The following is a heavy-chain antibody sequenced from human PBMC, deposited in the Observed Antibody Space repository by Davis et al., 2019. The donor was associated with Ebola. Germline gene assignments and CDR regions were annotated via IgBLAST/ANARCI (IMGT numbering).Heavy chain of an antibody. J-gene: IGHJ4*02. CDR3: ARVALAGFDH. V-gene: IGHV3-30*03. CDR2: ISNDGSNE. CDR1: GFTFSSFG. Sequence: GESLKISCASSGFTFSSFGMHWVRQAPGKGLEWVAIISNDGSNEFYADSVKGRFTISRDNAKNSLYLQMNSLRAEDTALYYCARVALAGFDHWGQGTLITVSS. D-gene: IGHD6-19*01.